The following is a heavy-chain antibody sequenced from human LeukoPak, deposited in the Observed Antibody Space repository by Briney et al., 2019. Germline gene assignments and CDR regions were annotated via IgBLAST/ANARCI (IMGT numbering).Heavy chain of an antibody. CDR1: GFTFSSYA. D-gene: IGHD2-2*01. V-gene: IGHV3-23*01. CDR3: AKNFYLGVVVPAASNLDY. CDR2: ISGSGVGT. J-gene: IGHJ4*02. Sequence: GGSLRLSCAASGFTFSSYAMNWVRQAPGKGLEWVSTISGSGVGTYYADSVEGRFTISRDNSKNTLYLQMTSLTAEDTAVYYCAKNFYLGVVVPAASNLDYWGQGTLVTVSS.